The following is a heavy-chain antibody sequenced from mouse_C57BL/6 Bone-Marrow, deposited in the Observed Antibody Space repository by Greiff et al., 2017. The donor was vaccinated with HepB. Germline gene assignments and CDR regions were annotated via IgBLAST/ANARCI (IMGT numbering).Heavy chain of an antibody. V-gene: IGHV1-55*01. Sequence: QVQLKQPGAELVKPGASVKMSCKASGYTFTSYWITWVKQRPGQGLEWIGDIYPGSGSTNYNEKFKSKATLTVDTSSSTAYMQLSSLTSEDSAVYYCARRWMVTRSEFAYWGQGTTLTVSS. J-gene: IGHJ2*01. CDR3: ARRWMVTRSEFAY. CDR1: GYTFTSYW. D-gene: IGHD2-3*01. CDR2: IYPGSGST.